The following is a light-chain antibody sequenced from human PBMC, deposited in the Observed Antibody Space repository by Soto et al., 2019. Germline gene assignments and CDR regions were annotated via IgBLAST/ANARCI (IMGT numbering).Light chain of an antibody. Sequence: QPVLTQSSSASASLGSSVKLTCTLSSGHSSYIIAWHQQQPGKAPRYLMKPEGSGSYNKGSGVPDRFSGYSSGADRYLSISNLLFEYEADYCCETWESNPQVLGTGTQVTVL. V-gene: IGLV4-60*02. CDR2: PEGSGSY. J-gene: IGLJ1*01. CDR3: ETWESNPQV. CDR1: SGHSSYI.